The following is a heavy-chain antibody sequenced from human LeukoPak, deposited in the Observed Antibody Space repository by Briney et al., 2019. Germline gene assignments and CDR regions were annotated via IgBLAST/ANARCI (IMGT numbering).Heavy chain of an antibody. J-gene: IGHJ4*02. CDR2: INHSGST. CDR3: ATSKGVLMVYAMGDYFDY. CDR1: GVSFSGYY. V-gene: IGHV4-34*01. Sequence: SETLSLTCAGYGVSFSGYYWSWIRQPPGKGLEWIGEINHSGSTNYNPSLKSRVTISVDTSKNQFSLKLSAVTAADTAVYYCATSKGVLMVYAMGDYFDYWGQGTLVTVSS. D-gene: IGHD2-8*01.